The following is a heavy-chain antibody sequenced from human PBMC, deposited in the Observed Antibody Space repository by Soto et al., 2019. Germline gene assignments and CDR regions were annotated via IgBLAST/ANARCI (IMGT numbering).Heavy chain of an antibody. J-gene: IGHJ4*02. D-gene: IGHD3-22*01. Sequence: QLQLQESGPGLVKPSETLSLTCTVSGGSISSSSYYWGWIRQPPGKGLEWIGYIYYSGSTYYNPSLKSRVTISVDTSKNQFSLKLSSVTAADTAVYYCARGAYYYDSSGYYHFDYWGQGTLVTVSS. CDR3: ARGAYYYDSSGYYHFDY. CDR1: GGSISSSSYY. CDR2: IYYSGST. V-gene: IGHV4-30-4*08.